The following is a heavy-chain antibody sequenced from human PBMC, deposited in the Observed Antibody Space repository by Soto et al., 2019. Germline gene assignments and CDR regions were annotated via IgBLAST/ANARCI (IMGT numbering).Heavy chain of an antibody. CDR2: IIPILGIA. J-gene: IGHJ4*02. Sequence: ASVKVSCKASGGTFSSYTISWVRQAPGQGLEWMGRIIPILGIANYAQKFQGRVTITADKSTSTVYMELSSLRSEDTAVYYCARDHGYYDFWSGYYYFDYWGQGTLVTVSS. CDR3: ARDHGYYDFWSGYYYFDY. V-gene: IGHV1-69*04. CDR1: GGTFSSYT. D-gene: IGHD3-3*01.